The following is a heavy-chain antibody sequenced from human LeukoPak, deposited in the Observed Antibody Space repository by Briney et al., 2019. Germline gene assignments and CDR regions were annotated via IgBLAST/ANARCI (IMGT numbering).Heavy chain of an antibody. J-gene: IGHJ4*02. CDR3: ARDLTDYYELDY. CDR1: GYSISSGYY. V-gene: IGHV4-4*07. Sequence: SETLYLTCTVSGYSISSGYYWGWIRQPAGKGLEWIGRIYTSGSTNYNPSLKSRVTMSVDTSKNQFSLNLISVTAADTAVYYCARDLTDYYELDYWGQGTLVTVSS. CDR2: IYTSGST. D-gene: IGHD3-22*01.